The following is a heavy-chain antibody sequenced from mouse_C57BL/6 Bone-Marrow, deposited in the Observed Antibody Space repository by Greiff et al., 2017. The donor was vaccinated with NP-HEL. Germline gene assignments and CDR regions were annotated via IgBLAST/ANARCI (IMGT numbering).Heavy chain of an antibody. CDR3: ARDGTGTLYYCDY. CDR2: INPSNGGT. V-gene: IGHV1-53*01. J-gene: IGHJ2*01. CDR1: GYTFTSYW. Sequence: QVQLQQPGTELVKPGASVKLSCKASGYTFTSYWMHWVKQRPGQGLEWIGNINPSNGGTNYNEKFKSKATLTVDKSSSTAYMQRSSLTSEDSAVYDCARDGTGTLYYCDYWGQGTTLTVSS. D-gene: IGHD4-1*01.